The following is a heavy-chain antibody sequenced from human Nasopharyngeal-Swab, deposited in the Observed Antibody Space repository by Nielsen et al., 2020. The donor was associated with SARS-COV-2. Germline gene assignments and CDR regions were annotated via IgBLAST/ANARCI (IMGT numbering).Heavy chain of an antibody. CDR3: ARVGTYYYDSSGHPNYYYYYYMDV. V-gene: IGHV4-59*01. Sequence: WIRQPPGKGLEWIGYTYYSGSTNYNPSLKSRVTISVDTSKNQFSLKLSSVTAADTAVYYCARVGTYYYDSSGHPNYYYYYYMDVWGKGTTVTVSS. D-gene: IGHD3-22*01. CDR2: TYYSGST. J-gene: IGHJ6*03.